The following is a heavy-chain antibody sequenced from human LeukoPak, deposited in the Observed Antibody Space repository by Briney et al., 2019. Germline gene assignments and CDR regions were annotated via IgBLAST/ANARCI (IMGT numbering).Heavy chain of an antibody. CDR2: VKSKTVGGAT. CDR1: GFSFSHAW. D-gene: IGHD3-3*01. J-gene: IGHJ3*02. CDR3: ATSEVLNAFDI. V-gene: IGHV3-15*01. Sequence: GGSLRLSCAASGFSFSHAWMSWVRQAPGKGLEWVGRVKSKTVGGATDYAAPVKGRFTVSRDDSKNTLYLQISSLKIEDTAVYYCATSEVLNAFDIWGQGTMVTVSS.